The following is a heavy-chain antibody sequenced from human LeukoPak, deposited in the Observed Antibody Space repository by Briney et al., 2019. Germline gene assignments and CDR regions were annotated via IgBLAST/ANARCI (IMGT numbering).Heavy chain of an antibody. J-gene: IGHJ4*02. CDR2: IKQDGGQI. V-gene: IGHV3-7*01. CDR3: ARLGARQMLEY. Sequence: GGSLRLSCEASEFTFSSYWMSWVRQAPGKGLEWVANIKQDGGQIYYLESVKGRFTVSRDNAKNSLYLQMNSLRAEDTAVYYCARLGARQMLEYWGQGTLVTVSS. CDR1: EFTFSSYW. D-gene: IGHD4-17*01.